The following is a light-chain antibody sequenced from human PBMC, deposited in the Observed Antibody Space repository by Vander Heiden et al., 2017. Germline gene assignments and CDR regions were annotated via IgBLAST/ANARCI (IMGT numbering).Light chain of an antibody. CDR3: RQGLQTPLT. Sequence: DIVLTQFPLSLPVIPGEPASISCRSSQSLLHRSGFNYLDWYMQKPGQSPQLLIYLGSNRASGVPDRFSGSGSGTDFTLRISRVEAEDVGVYYCRQGLQTPLTFGGGTKVEI. V-gene: IGKV2-28*01. CDR2: LGS. J-gene: IGKJ4*01. CDR1: QSLLHRSGFNY.